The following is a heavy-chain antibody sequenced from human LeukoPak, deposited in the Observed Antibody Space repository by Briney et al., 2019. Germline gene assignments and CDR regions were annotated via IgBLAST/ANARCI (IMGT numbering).Heavy chain of an antibody. CDR3: ARLRGWRLSQQLVRGSISPYFDY. D-gene: IGHD6-13*01. CDR1: GGSISSGGYS. Sequence: PSETLSLTCAVSGGSISSGGYSWSWIRQPPGKGLEWIGYIYYSGSTNYNPSLKSRVTISVDTSKNQFSLKLSSVTAADTAVYYCARLRGWRLSQQLVRGSISPYFDYWGQGTLVTVSS. V-gene: IGHV4-30-4*07. CDR2: IYYSGST. J-gene: IGHJ4*02.